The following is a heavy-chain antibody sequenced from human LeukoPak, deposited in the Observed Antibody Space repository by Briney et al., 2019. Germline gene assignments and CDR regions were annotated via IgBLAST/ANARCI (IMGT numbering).Heavy chain of an antibody. D-gene: IGHD3-9*01. CDR3: ARVQKLRYFDWTFDY. CDR2: ISYDGSNK. J-gene: IGHJ4*02. Sequence: PGGSLRLSCAASGFTFSSYAMHWVRQAPGKGLEWVAVISYDGSNKYYADSVKGRFTISRDNSKNTLYLQMNSLRAEDTAVYYCARVQKLRYFDWTFDYWGQGTLVTVSS. CDR1: GFTFSSYA. V-gene: IGHV3-30*01.